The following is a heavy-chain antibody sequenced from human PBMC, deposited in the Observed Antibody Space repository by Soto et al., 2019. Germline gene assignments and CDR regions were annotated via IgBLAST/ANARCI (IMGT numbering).Heavy chain of an antibody. D-gene: IGHD6-13*01. CDR1: GFTFSSYA. CDR2: ISYDGGNK. CDR3: ARPTLAEAGTVTWFEP. V-gene: IGHV3-30-3*01. Sequence: QVQLVESGGGVVQPGRSLRLSCAASGFTFSSYAMHWVRQAPGKGLEWVAVISYDGGNKYYADSVKGRFTISRDNSKNTLYLQLTSLRTEDTAVYYCARPTLAEAGTVTWFEPWGQRNLVNVS. J-gene: IGHJ5*02.